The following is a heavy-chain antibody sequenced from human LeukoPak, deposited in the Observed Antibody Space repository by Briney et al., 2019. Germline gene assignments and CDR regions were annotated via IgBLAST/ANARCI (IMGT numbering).Heavy chain of an antibody. CDR1: GFTFSSYS. V-gene: IGHV3-48*04. CDR2: ITSSSSTI. CDR3: AKDIDGSGWYWGGVDY. J-gene: IGHJ4*02. Sequence: PGGSLRLSCAASGFTFSSYSMNWVRQAPGEGLEWVSCITSSSSTIYYADPVKGRFTISRDNAKNSLYLQMNSLRAEDTALYYCAKDIDGSGWYWGGVDYWGQGTLVTVSS. D-gene: IGHD6-19*01.